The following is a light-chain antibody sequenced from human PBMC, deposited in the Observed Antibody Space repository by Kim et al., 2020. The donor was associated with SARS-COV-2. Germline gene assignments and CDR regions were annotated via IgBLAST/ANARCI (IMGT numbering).Light chain of an antibody. Sequence: EIVMTQSPATLSVSPGERATLSCRASQSVSSNLAWYQQKPGQAPRLLIYGASTRVTDIPARFSGSGSGTEFTLTISSLQSEDFAVYYCQQYYNWPPVATFGQGTKVEIK. J-gene: IGKJ1*01. CDR2: GAS. CDR3: QQYYNWPPVAT. CDR1: QSVSSN. V-gene: IGKV3-15*01.